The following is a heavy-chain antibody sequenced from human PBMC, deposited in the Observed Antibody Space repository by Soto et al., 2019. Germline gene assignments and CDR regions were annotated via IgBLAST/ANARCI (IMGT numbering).Heavy chain of an antibody. D-gene: IGHD2-2*01. CDR2: IIPIFGTA. CDR1: GGTFSSYA. Sequence: SVKVSCKASGGTFSSYAISWVRQAPGQGLEWMGGIIPIFGTANYAQKFQGRVTITADESTSTAYMELSSLRSEDTAVYYCARGALYCSSTSCPPWGYYYYGMDVWGQGTTVTVSS. J-gene: IGHJ6*02. CDR3: ARGALYCSSTSCPPWGYYYYGMDV. V-gene: IGHV1-69*01.